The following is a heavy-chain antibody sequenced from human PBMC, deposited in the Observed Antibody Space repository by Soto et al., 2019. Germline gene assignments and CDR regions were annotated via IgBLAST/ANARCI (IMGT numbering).Heavy chain of an antibody. J-gene: IGHJ4*02. CDR3: VKDVGQQWRPHS. V-gene: IGHV3-23*01. D-gene: IGHD6-19*01. Sequence: EVQVLESGGGLVQRGGSLRLSCAASGFTFTNYAMTWVRQAPGKGLEWVSAISATGNTIYYADAVRGRFTISRDNSKNIVYLQMDSLRAEDTAVYYCVKDVGQQWRPHSRGQGTLVRVSS. CDR1: GFTFTNYA. CDR2: ISATGNTI.